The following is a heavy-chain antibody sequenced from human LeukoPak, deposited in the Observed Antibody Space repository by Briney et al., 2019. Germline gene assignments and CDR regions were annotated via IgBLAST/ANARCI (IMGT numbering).Heavy chain of an antibody. CDR3: ARDKDWSFDY. D-gene: IGHD3/OR15-3a*01. CDR2: ISSSSRIM. J-gene: IGHJ4*02. V-gene: IGHV3-48*02. CDR1: GFSFSKYS. Sequence: QPGGSLRLSCAASGFSFSKYSMNWVRQAPGRGLEWIAYISSSSRIMDYADSVKGRFTISRDNAKNSLYLRLNTLRDEDTAVYYCARDKDWSFDYWGQGTLVTVSS.